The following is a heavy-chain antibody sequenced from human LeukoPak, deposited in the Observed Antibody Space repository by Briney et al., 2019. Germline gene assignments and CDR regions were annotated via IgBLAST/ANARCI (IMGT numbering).Heavy chain of an antibody. CDR2: ISSSGSTI. CDR3: ARPGDVQLWSPWGY. V-gene: IGHV3-48*03. J-gene: IGHJ4*02. CDR1: GFTFSSYE. Sequence: GGSLRLSCAASGFTFSSYEMNWVRQAPGKGLEWVSYISSSGSTIYYADSVKGRFTISRDNAKNSLYLQMNSLRAEDTAVYYCARPGDVQLWSPWGYWGQGTLVTVSS. D-gene: IGHD5-18*01.